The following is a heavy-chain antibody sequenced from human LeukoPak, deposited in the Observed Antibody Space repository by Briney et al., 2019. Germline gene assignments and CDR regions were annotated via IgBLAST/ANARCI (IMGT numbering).Heavy chain of an antibody. CDR3: AKPILTTVTTLDFDY. D-gene: IGHD4-11*01. CDR2: ISGSGDRT. Sequence: GGSLRLSCAASGFTFTSYAMNWVRQAPGKGLEWVSGISGSGDRTYYADSEKGRFTISRDNSKNTLYLQMNSLRTEDTAVYYCAKPILTTVTTLDFDYWGQGTLVTVSS. J-gene: IGHJ4*02. CDR1: GFTFTSYA. V-gene: IGHV3-23*01.